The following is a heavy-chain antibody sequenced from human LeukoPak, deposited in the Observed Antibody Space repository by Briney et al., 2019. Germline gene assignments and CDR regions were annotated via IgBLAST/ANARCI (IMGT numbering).Heavy chain of an antibody. CDR1: GFTFSSYS. V-gene: IGHV3-21*06. J-gene: IGHJ4*02. CDR2: ISGSGEYI. D-gene: IGHD2-2*01. Sequence: GGSLRLSCAASGFTFSSYSMNWVRQSPGKGLEWVSSISGSGEYIYYADSVKGRFTISRDNGQNSLYLQMNNLRAEDTAVYYCARREPQGCSGTSCFAGPVGHWGQGTLVTASS. CDR3: ARREPQGCSGTSCFAGPVGH.